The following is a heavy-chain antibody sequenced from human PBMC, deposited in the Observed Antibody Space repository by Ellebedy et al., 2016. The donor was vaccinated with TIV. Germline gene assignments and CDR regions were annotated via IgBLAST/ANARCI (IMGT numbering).Heavy chain of an antibody. CDR1: GYTFTSYY. Sequence: AASVKVSCKASGYTFTSYYMHWARQAPGQGLEWMGIIDPSPGSTDYAQKLQGRVTMTRDTSTSTVYMELSSLRSEDTAVYYCVREDLLASSSSDHYGMDVWGQGTTVTVSS. CDR2: IDPSPGST. J-gene: IGHJ6*02. CDR3: VREDLLASSSSDHYGMDV. V-gene: IGHV1-46*04. D-gene: IGHD6-6*01.